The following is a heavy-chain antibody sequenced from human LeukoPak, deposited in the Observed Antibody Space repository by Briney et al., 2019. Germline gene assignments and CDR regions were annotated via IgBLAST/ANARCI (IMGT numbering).Heavy chain of an antibody. J-gene: IGHJ4*02. CDR2: ISSSSSYI. CDR3: ARNDKGNSYGYSIDY. D-gene: IGHD5-18*01. V-gene: IGHV3-21*01. Sequence: GGSLRLSCAASGFTFSSYSMNWVHQAPGKGLEWVLSISSSSSYIYYADSVKGRFTISRGNSKNTLYLQMNSLRAEDTAVYYCARNDKGNSYGYSIDYWGQGTLVTVSS. CDR1: GFTFSSYS.